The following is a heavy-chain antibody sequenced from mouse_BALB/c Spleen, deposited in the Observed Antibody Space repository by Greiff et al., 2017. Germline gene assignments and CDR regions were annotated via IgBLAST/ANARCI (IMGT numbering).Heavy chain of an antibody. CDR2: IWAGGST. V-gene: IGHV2-9*02. D-gene: IGHD2-3*01. J-gene: IGHJ4*01. CDR1: GFSLTSYG. Sequence: VKLQQSGPGLVAPSQSLSITCTVSGFSLTSYGVHWVRQPPGKGLEWLGVIWAGGSTNYNSALMSRLSISKDNSKSQVFLKMNSLQTDDTAMYYCASPYDGYYDYAMDYWGQGTSVTVSS. CDR3: ASPYDGYYDYAMDY.